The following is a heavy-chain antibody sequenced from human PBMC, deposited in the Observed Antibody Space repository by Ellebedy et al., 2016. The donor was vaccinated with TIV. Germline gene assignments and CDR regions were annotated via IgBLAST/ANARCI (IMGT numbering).Heavy chain of an antibody. D-gene: IGHD3-9*01. CDR1: GFTFSTSW. CDR2: INQDGSAE. Sequence: GGSLRLXXAASGFTFSTSWMSWVRQAPGKGLEWVANINQDGSAESYVDSVKGRFTISRDNPKNSLYLQMNTLRAEDTAVYYCARDGCPYYDILTGDCSFHFDHWGQGTLVPVSS. V-gene: IGHV3-7*01. CDR3: ARDGCPYYDILTGDCSFHFDH. J-gene: IGHJ4*02.